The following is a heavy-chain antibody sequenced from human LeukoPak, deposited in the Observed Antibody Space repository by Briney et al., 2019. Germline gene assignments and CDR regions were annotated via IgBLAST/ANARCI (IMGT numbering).Heavy chain of an antibody. V-gene: IGHV4-4*09. CDR1: GGSISSYY. J-gene: IGHJ3*02. CDR3: ASLTGYDAFDI. D-gene: IGHD7-27*01. CDR2: IYTSGST. Sequence: SETLSLTCTVSGGSISSYYWSWIRQPPGKGLEWIGYIYTSGSTNYNPSLKSRVTISVDMSKNQFSLKLSSVTAADTAVYYCASLTGYDAFDIWGQGTMVTVSS.